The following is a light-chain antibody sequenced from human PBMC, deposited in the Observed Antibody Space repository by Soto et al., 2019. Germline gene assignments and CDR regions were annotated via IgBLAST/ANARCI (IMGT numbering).Light chain of an antibody. CDR2: DAS. Sequence: EIVLTQSPATLSLSPGERATLSCRASQSVSSYLAWYQQKPGQAPRLLIYDASNRATGIPARFSGSGSGTDFTLTISSLEPEDFAVYYCQQRSNWPRTFSQGTKLEIE. V-gene: IGKV3-11*01. J-gene: IGKJ2*01. CDR1: QSVSSY. CDR3: QQRSNWPRT.